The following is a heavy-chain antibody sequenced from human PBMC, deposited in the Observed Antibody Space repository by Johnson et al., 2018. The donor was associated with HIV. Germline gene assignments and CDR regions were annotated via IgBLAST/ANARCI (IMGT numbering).Heavy chain of an antibody. J-gene: IGHJ3*02. CDR2: IRYDGSTQ. V-gene: IGHV3-30*02. CDR1: GFTFSSYG. Sequence: QVQLVESGGGVVRPGGSLRLSCAVSGFTFSSYGMHWVRQAPGKGLEWVAFIRYDGSTQYYADSVKGRFIISRDNSKNTLYLQMNGLRAEDTAVYYCAKQNRGAFDSWGQGTMVTVSS. CDR3: AKQNRGAFDS.